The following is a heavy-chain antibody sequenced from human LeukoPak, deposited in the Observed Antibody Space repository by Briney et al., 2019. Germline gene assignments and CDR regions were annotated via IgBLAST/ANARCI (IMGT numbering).Heavy chain of an antibody. Sequence: PGGSLRLSCAASGFIFSRHAMSWVRQAPGKGLEWVSTTGLESVHTLCADSVQGRFTVSRDNSRNSLYLQMNSLRAEDTAVYYCARAGYDYVWGSYRPDYWGQGTLVTVSS. CDR2: TGLESVHT. J-gene: IGHJ4*02. CDR1: GFIFSRHA. V-gene: IGHV3-23*01. CDR3: ARAGYDYVWGSYRPDY. D-gene: IGHD3-16*02.